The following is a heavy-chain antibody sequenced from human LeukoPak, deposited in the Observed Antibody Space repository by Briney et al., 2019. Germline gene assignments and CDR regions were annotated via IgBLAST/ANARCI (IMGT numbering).Heavy chain of an antibody. Sequence: SETLSLTCTISGGGSVSSGGYYWNWIRQHPVKGLEWMGYNNYSGSTSYNPSLKSRVSISVDTSKTQFSLKLSSVTDADTAVYYCTRGVGARATRYWLFDLWGRGTLVTVCS. J-gene: IGHJ2*01. CDR3: TRGVGARATRYWLFDL. CDR2: NNYSGST. V-gene: IGHV4-31*03. D-gene: IGHD1-26*01. CDR1: GGGSVSSGGYY.